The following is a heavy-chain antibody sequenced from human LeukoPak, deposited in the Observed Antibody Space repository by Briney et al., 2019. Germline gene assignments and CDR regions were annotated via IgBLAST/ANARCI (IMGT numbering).Heavy chain of an antibody. V-gene: IGHV3-23*01. J-gene: IGHJ6*02. D-gene: IGHD3-16*01. Sequence: GGSLRLSCAASGFTFSSYVMNWVRQAPGKGLEWVSTISGSGGSTYYADSVKGRFTISRDNSKNTLYLQTNSLRAEDTAVYYCAGNYVTSYYYYATDVWGQGTTVTVSS. CDR1: GFTFSSYV. CDR2: ISGSGGST. CDR3: AGNYVTSYYYYATDV.